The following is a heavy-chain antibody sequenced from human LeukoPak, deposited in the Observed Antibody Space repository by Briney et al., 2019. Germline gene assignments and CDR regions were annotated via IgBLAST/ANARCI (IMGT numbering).Heavy chain of an antibody. V-gene: IGHV1-69*01. D-gene: IGHD3-3*01. CDR3: AREEERIAIFGVTNSRFDY. CDR2: IMPIFDTA. CDR1: GGTFSNYA. J-gene: IGHJ4*02. Sequence: SVKVSCKASGGTFSNYAISWARQAPGQGLEWMGGIMPIFDTADYAQKFQGRITITADESTSTVYMELSSLRSEDTAVYYCAREEERIAIFGVTNSRFDYWGQGTLVTVSS.